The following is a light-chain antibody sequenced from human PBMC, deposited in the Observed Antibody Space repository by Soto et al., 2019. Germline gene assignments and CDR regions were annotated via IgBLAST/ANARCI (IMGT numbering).Light chain of an antibody. V-gene: IGKV2-40*01. J-gene: IGKJ5*01. Sequence: DIVMTQTQLSLPVTPGEPASISCRSSQTLFDSDDGNTYLDWYLQKPGQSPQLLIYTVSYRASGVPDRFGGSRSGTEFTLTINSLEPEDFAVYYCQQRNVWPPITFGQGTRLEIK. CDR2: TVS. CDR3: QQRNVWPPIT. CDR1: QTLFDSDDGNTY.